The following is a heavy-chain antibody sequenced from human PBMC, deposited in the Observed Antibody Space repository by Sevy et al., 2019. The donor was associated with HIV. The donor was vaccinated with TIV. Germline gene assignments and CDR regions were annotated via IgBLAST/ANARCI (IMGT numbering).Heavy chain of an antibody. V-gene: IGHV4-31*03. CDR3: ARDGGLGSERFDP. CDR2: IYDSGNA. Sequence: SETLSLTCTVSGDSVSAGSFLSGVNYWTWLRQRPGEAPEWLGYIYDSGNAYYNPSLKSRLTISVDTSKNNFTLNLITVRAADTAVYYCARDGGLGSERFDPWGQGILVTVSS. D-gene: IGHD2-15*01. J-gene: IGHJ5*02. CDR1: GDSVSAGSFLSGVNY.